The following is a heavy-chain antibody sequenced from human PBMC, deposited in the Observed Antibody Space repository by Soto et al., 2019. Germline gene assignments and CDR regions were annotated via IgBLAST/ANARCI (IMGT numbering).Heavy chain of an antibody. CDR1: GFTFSSYW. V-gene: IGHV3-74*01. CDR3: ARRVMNYDILTGYYIRHDPEGMAV. D-gene: IGHD3-9*01. J-gene: IGHJ6*02. Sequence: GGSLRLSCAASGFTFSSYWMHWVRQAPGKGLVWVSRINSDGSSTSYADSVRGRFTISRDNAKNTLYLQMNSLRAEDTAVYYCARRVMNYDILTGYYIRHDPEGMAVWGQGTTVTVSS. CDR2: INSDGSST.